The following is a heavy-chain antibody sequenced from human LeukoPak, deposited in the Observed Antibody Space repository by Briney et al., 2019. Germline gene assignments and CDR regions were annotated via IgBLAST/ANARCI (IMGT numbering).Heavy chain of an antibody. CDR3: ARSDYSYDSSGYYYYFDH. CDR1: GGSIKNYY. D-gene: IGHD3-22*01. Sequence: TPSETLSLTCSVFGGSIKNYYWGWIRQPPGKGLEWIGTIHYTGSSYYNPSLRSRVTQSVDTSKNQFALKLSSVTAADTAVYYCARSDYSYDSSGYYYYFDHWGQGTLVAVSS. CDR2: IHYTGSS. J-gene: IGHJ4*02. V-gene: IGHV4-39*01.